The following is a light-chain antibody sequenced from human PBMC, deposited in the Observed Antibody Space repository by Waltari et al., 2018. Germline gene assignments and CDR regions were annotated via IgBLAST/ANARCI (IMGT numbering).Light chain of an antibody. V-gene: IGKV1-9*01. CDR2: AAS. CDR1: QGISSY. Sequence: DIQLTQSPSFLSASVVDRVTTPCRASQGISSYLAWYQQKPGKAPKLLIYAASTLQSGVPSRFSGSGSGTEFTLTISSLQPEDFATYYCQQLNSYPWTFGQGTKVEIK. CDR3: QQLNSYPWT. J-gene: IGKJ1*01.